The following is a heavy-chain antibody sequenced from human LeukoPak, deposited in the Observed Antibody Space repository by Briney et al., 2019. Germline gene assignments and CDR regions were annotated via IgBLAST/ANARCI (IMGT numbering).Heavy chain of an antibody. Sequence: GGSLRLSCAASGFTFSSYSMNWVRQAPGKGLEWVSSISSSSSYIYYADSVKGRFTISRDNAKNSLYLQMNSLGAEDTAVYYCARGGIDYGYSDYWGQGTLVTVSS. CDR2: ISSSSSYI. CDR1: GFTFSSYS. J-gene: IGHJ4*02. D-gene: IGHD5-18*01. CDR3: ARGGIDYGYSDY. V-gene: IGHV3-21*01.